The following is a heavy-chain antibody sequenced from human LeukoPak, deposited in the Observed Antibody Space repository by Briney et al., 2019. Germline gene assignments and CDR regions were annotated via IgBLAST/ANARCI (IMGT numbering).Heavy chain of an antibody. V-gene: IGHV3-33*01. Sequence: GRSLRLSCAASGFSFSYYGMHWVRQAPGKGLEWVAVIWYDGSNKYYADSVKGRFTISRDNSKNTLYVQMSSLRAEDTAVYYCARSNNGGWGYCDYWGQGSLVTVSS. CDR2: IWYDGSNK. D-gene: IGHD3-16*01. CDR3: ARSNNGGWGYCDY. CDR1: GFSFSYYG. J-gene: IGHJ4*02.